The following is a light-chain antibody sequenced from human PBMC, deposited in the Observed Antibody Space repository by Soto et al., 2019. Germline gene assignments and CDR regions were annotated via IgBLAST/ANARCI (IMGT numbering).Light chain of an antibody. V-gene: IGKV3-20*01. CDR2: GAS. J-gene: IGKJ1*01. CDR3: HQYGSSGT. CDR1: QSVSNNY. Sequence: EIVLTQSPGTLSLSPGERATLSCRASQSVSNNYLAWYQQKPGQAPRLLIYGASNRATGIPDRFSGSGSGTDFTLTISRLEPEDFAVYYCHQYGSSGTFGQGTKVDIK.